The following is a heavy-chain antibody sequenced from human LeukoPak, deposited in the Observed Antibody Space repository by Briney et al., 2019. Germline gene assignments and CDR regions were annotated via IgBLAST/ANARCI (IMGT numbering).Heavy chain of an antibody. D-gene: IGHD1-7*01. Sequence: GGSLRLSCAASGFTFSSYGMHWVRQAPGKGLEWVALIYSDGSNRYYADSVKGRFTISRDKSKNTLYLQMNSLRAEDTAVYYCAKDLAGLELDRRDYWGQGTLVTVSS. CDR1: GFTFSSYG. CDR2: IYSDGSNR. J-gene: IGHJ4*02. CDR3: AKDLAGLELDRRDY. V-gene: IGHV3-33*03.